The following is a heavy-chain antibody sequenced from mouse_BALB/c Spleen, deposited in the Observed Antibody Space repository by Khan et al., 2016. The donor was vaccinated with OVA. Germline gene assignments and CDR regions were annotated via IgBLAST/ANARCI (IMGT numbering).Heavy chain of an antibody. J-gene: IGHJ3*01. V-gene: IGHV1-54*01. D-gene: IGHD3-2*02. CDR2: IHPGSGGT. Sequence: QVQLQQSGAELVRPGTSVKVSCKASGYAFTNYLIEWVKQRPGQGLEWIGVIHPGSGGTNYNDKFKDKATLTADNSYSTAYMQLSSLTSDDSAVYFCSRSGYGFGADGGPGTLVTVSA. CDR1: GYAFTNYL. CDR3: SRSGYGFGAD.